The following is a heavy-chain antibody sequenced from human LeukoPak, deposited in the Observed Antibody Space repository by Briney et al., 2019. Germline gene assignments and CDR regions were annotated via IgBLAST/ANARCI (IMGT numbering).Heavy chain of an antibody. Sequence: ASVKVSCKASGYTFTGYYMHWVRQAPGQGLEWMGWINPNSGGTNYAQKFQGRVTMTRDTSISTAYMELSRLRSDDTAVYYCARDRDYSNYRYGMDVWGQGTTVTVSS. CDR1: GYTFTGYY. CDR2: INPNSGGT. J-gene: IGHJ6*02. D-gene: IGHD4-4*01. CDR3: ARDRDYSNYRYGMDV. V-gene: IGHV1-2*02.